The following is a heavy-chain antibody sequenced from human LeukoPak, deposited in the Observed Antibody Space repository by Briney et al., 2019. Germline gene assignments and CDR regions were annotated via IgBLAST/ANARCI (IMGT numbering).Heavy chain of an antibody. D-gene: IGHD5-12*01. Sequence: GGSLRLSCAASGFTFSSYGMQWVRQAPGKGREGVAVIWYDGSNKYYAASVKGRFTISRDNSKNTLYLQMNSLRAEDTAVYYCARDRSRLRFGSNWFDPWGQGTLVTVSS. J-gene: IGHJ5*02. CDR1: GFTFSSYG. V-gene: IGHV3-33*01. CDR2: IWYDGSNK. CDR3: ARDRSRLRFGSNWFDP.